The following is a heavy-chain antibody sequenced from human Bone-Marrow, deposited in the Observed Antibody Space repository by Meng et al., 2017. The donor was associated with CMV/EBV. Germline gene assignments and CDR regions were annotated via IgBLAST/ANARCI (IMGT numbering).Heavy chain of an antibody. Sequence: GESLKISCAASGFTFSSYSMNWVRQAPGKGLEWVSSISSSSSYIYYADSVKGRFTISRDNAKNSLYLQTNSLRAEDTAVYYCARGGLVERPAWAIVVVPAAIPDYDYWGQGTLVTVSS. CDR2: ISSSSSYI. CDR1: GFTFSSYS. D-gene: IGHD2-2*02. V-gene: IGHV3-21*01. CDR3: ARGGLVERPAWAIVVVPAAIPDYDY. J-gene: IGHJ4*02.